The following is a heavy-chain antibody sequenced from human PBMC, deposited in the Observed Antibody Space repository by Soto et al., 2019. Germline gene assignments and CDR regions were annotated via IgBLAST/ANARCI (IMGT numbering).Heavy chain of an antibody. CDR2: INPNSGAT. V-gene: IGHV1-2*02. J-gene: IGHJ4*02. Sequence: GASVKVSCKASGYTFTGYFIHWLRQAPGQGLEWVGYINPNSGATKYAPRFQGRVTMTSDTSIRTAYMDLSNLRSDDTAVYYCARYSSSWLYYFDYWGQGTLVTVSS. CDR3: ARYSSSWLYYFDY. D-gene: IGHD6-13*01. CDR1: GYTFTGYF.